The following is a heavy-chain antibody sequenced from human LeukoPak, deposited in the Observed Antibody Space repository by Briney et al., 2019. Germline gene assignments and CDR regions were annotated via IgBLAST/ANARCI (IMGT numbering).Heavy chain of an antibody. Sequence: SVRVSCTASGGTFSSYAISWVRQAPGQGLEWMGRIIPILGIANYAQKFQGRVTITADKSTSTAYMELSSLRSEDTAVYYCARDYAVTTGYYGMDVWGQGTTVTVSS. CDR2: IIPILGIA. V-gene: IGHV1-69*04. CDR3: ARDYAVTTGYYGMDV. D-gene: IGHD4-17*01. CDR1: GGTFSSYA. J-gene: IGHJ6*02.